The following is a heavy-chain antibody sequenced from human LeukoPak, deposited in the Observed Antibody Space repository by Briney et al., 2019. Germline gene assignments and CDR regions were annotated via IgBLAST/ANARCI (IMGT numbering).Heavy chain of an antibody. CDR3: ALGPATYSYSHMDV. V-gene: IGHV1-8*02. Sequence: ASVKVSCKASGYTFISYDINWVRQATGQGLEWMGWMSPYSGYTGYAQKFQGRVTMTRNTSISTAYMDLSSLTSEDTAVYFCALGPATYSYSHMDVWGQGTTVTVSS. J-gene: IGHJ6*02. CDR1: GYTFISYD. CDR2: MSPYSGYT.